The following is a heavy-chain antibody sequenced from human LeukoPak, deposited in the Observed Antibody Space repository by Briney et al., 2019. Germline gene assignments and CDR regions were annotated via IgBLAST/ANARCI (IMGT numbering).Heavy chain of an antibody. J-gene: IGHJ4*02. Sequence: GGSLRLSCAASGFTFSNNYMSWVRQAPGKGLEWVSLIYSGGVTFYADSVKGRFTISRDNSKNTLYLQMNNLRVEDTAVYYCARDEASRFGNFDYWGQGTLVTVTS. V-gene: IGHV3-66*01. CDR3: ARDEASRFGNFDY. CDR2: IYSGGVT. D-gene: IGHD3-10*01. CDR1: GFTFSNNY.